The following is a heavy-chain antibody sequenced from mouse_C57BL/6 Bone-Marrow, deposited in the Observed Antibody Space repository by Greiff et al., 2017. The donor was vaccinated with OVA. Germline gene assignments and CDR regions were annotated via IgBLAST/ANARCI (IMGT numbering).Heavy chain of an antibody. CDR1: GYTFTSYW. CDR2: IDPSDSYT. Sequence: QVQLQQPGAELVMPGASVKLSCKASGYTFTSYWMHWVKQRPGQGLEWIGEIDPSDSYTNYNQKFKGKSTLTVDKSSSTAYMQLSRLTSEDSAVYYCASRAYWGQGTLVTVSA. CDR3: ASRAY. J-gene: IGHJ3*01. V-gene: IGHV1-69*01.